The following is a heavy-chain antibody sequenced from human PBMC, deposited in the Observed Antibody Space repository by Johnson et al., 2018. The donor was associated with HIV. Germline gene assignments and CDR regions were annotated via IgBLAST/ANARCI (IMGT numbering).Heavy chain of an antibody. CDR2: ISGSGGST. V-gene: IGHV3-23*04. CDR3: ARVGVDYYDRGATYQNAFHI. D-gene: IGHD3-22*01. J-gene: IGHJ3*02. CDR1: GFNFSSYA. Sequence: MQLVESGGGVVQPGRSLRLSCAASGFNFSSYAMSWVRQAPGKGVEWVSAISGSGGSTYYADSVEGRFTISRDNSKKTLYLQMNSLRVEDTAVYYCARVGVDYYDRGATYQNAFHIWGQGTMVTVSS.